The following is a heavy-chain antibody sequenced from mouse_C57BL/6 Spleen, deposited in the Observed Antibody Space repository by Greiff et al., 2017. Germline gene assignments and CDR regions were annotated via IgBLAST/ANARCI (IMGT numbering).Heavy chain of an antibody. J-gene: IGHJ3*01. CDR3: ARDYGSSRFAY. CDR2: IYPRSGNT. D-gene: IGHD1-1*01. Sequence: QVQLKQSGAELARPGASVKLSCKASGYTFTSYGISWVKQRTGQGLEWIGEIYPRSGNTYYNEKFKGKATLTADKSSSTAYMELRSLTSEDSAVYFCARDYGSSRFAYWGQGTLVTVSA. V-gene: IGHV1-81*01. CDR1: GYTFTSYG.